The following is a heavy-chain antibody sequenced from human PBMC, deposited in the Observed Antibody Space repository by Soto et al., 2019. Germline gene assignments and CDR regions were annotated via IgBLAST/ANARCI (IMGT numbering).Heavy chain of an antibody. CDR2: INHSGST. CDR1: GGSFSGYY. Sequence: SETLSLTCAVYGGSFSGYYWSWIRQPPGKGLEWIGEINHSGSTNYNPSLKSRVTISVDTSKNQFSLKLSSVTAADTAVYHCAREATRYGDFWSVIIGGFDYWGQGTLVTVSS. V-gene: IGHV4-34*01. J-gene: IGHJ4*02. D-gene: IGHD3-3*01. CDR3: AREATRYGDFWSVIIGGFDY.